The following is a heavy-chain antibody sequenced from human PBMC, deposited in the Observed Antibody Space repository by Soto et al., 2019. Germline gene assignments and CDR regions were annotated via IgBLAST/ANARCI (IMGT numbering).Heavy chain of an antibody. CDR3: ARGPSDPNWFDP. Sequence: GGSLRLSCAASGFTFSSYGMHWVRQAPGKGLEWVAVIWYDGSNKYYADSVKGRFTISRDNSKNTLYLQMNSLRAEDTAVYYCARGPSDPNWFDPWGQGTLVTVSS. D-gene: IGHD1-26*01. V-gene: IGHV3-33*01. J-gene: IGHJ5*02. CDR1: GFTFSSYG. CDR2: IWYDGSNK.